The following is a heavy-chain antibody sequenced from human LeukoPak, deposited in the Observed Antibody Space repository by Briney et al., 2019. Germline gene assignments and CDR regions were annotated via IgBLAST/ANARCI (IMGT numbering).Heavy chain of an antibody. CDR1: GYSFISYR. CDR3: ARPMGRWLEALDL. J-gene: IGHJ5*02. CDR2: VDPGDSDI. Sequence: GESLKISCKGSGYSFISYRIVWVRQMPGKGLEWMGIVDPGDSDIRYNPSFQGQVTISADKSLSIAYLQWSSLKASDSAMYYCARPMGRWLEALDLRGQGTLVTVSS. V-gene: IGHV5-51*01. D-gene: IGHD5-24*01.